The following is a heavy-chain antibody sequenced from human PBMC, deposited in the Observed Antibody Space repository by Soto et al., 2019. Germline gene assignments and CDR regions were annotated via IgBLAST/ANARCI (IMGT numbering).Heavy chain of an antibody. J-gene: IGHJ3*02. V-gene: IGHV4-59*01. CDR2: IYYSGST. D-gene: IGHD7-27*01. CDR1: GGSISSYY. Sequence: SETLSLTCTVSGGSISSYYWSWIRQPPGKGLEWIGYIYYSGSTNYNPSLKSRVTISVDTSKNQFSLKLSSVTAADTAVYYCARDSGNWGLMGAFDIWGQGTMVTVSS. CDR3: ARDSGNWGLMGAFDI.